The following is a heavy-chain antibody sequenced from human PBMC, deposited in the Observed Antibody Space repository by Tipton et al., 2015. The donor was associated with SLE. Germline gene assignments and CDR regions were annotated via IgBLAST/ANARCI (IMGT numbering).Heavy chain of an antibody. CDR2: TYYRSKWYN. J-gene: IGHJ4*02. CDR3: SRGRNSGFDY. Sequence: GLVKPSQTLSLTCAISGDSVSSNTVAWNWIRQSPSRGLEWLGRTYYRSKWYNDYAASVRSRITVNPDTSKNQFSLQLSSVTPEDTAVYFCSRGRNSGFDYWGQGTPVTVSS. D-gene: IGHD1-26*01. V-gene: IGHV6-1*01. CDR1: GDSVSSNTVA.